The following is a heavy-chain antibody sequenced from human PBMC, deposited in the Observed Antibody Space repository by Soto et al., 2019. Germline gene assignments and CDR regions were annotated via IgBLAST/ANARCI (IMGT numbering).Heavy chain of an antibody. D-gene: IGHD6-19*01. CDR3: ARGLHQIAVAGTFDWFDP. CDR1: GFTFSSYS. V-gene: IGHV3-48*01. CDR2: ISSSSSTI. J-gene: IGHJ5*02. Sequence: RGSLRLSCAASGFTFSSYSMNWVRQAPGKGLEWVSYISSSSSTIYYADSVKGRFTISRDNAKNSLYLQMNSLRAEDTAVYYCARGLHQIAVAGTFDWFDPWGQGTLVTVSS.